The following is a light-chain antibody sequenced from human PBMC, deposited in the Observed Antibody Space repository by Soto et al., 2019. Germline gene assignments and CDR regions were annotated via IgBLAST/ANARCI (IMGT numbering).Light chain of an antibody. V-gene: IGLV2-14*03. J-gene: IGLJ1*01. CDR1: SSDVGGYEY. Sequence: QSVLTQPASVSGSPGQSITISCAGSSSDVGGYEYVSWYQQHPGRAPKLIIYDVSNRPSGVSNRFSGAKSGNTASLTISGLQADDEADYYRYSYSTSGIHYVFGDGTKVTVL. CDR3: YSYSTSGIHYV. CDR2: DVS.